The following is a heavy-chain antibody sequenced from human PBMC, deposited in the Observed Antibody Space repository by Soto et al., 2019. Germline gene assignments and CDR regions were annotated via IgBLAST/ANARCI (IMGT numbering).Heavy chain of an antibody. CDR1: GGTFSSYA. J-gene: IGHJ4*02. CDR3: ARTTGGWELLEDY. V-gene: IGHV1-69*01. D-gene: IGHD1-26*01. CDR2: IIPIFGTA. Sequence: QVQLVQSGAEVKKPGSSVKVSCKASGGTFSSYAISWVRQAPGQGLEWMGGIIPIFGTANYAQKFQGRVPTAADDCTSTAYMELSSLRSEDTAVYYCARTTGGWELLEDYWGQGTLVTVSS.